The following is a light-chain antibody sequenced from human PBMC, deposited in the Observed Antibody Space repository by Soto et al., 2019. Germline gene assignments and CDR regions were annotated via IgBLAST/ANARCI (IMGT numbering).Light chain of an antibody. CDR1: NSNIGSNA. Sequence: QSVLTQSPSVSGAPRQSVNISCSENNSNIGSNAVHWYQQLPGKAPKLLMYYNDMLPSGVSDRFSGSKSGTSASLAISGLQSEDEGDYYCATWDDRLTAWVFGGGTQLTVL. V-gene: IGLV1-36*01. CDR3: ATWDDRLTAWV. CDR2: YND. J-gene: IGLJ3*02.